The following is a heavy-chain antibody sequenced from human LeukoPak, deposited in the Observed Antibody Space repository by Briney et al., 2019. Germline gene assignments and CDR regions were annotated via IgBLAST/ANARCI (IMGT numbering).Heavy chain of an antibody. CDR2: IYYSGST. V-gene: IGHV4-59*01. Sequence: SETLSLTCTVSGGSISSYYWSWIRQPPGKGLEWIGYIYYSGSTNYNPSLKSRVTISVDTSKNQFSLKLSSVTAADTAVYYCARDRGSRGNWFDPWGQGTLVTVSS. CDR1: GGSISSYY. D-gene: IGHD6-13*01. CDR3: ARDRGSRGNWFDP. J-gene: IGHJ5*02.